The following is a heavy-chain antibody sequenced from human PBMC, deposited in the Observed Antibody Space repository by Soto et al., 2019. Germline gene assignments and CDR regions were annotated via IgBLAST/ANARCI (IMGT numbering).Heavy chain of an antibody. CDR3: ARQLCLRGNWFDP. CDR1: GGSISSYY. CDR2: IYYSGST. V-gene: IGHV4-59*08. J-gene: IGHJ5*02. D-gene: IGHD3-16*01. Sequence: PSETLSLTCTVSGGSISSYYWSWIRQPPGKGLEWIGYIYYSGSTNYNPSLKSRVTISVDTSKNQFSLKLSSVTAADTAVYYCARQLCLRGNWFDPWGQGTLVTVSS.